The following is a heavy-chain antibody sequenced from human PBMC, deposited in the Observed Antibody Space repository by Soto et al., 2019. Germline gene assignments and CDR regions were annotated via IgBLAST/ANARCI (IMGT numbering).Heavy chain of an antibody. D-gene: IGHD3-9*01. J-gene: IGHJ5*02. CDR1: GGSISSSSYY. Sequence: SETLSLTCTVSGGSISSSSYYGGWIRQPPGKGLEWIGSIYSSGSTYYTPSLKSRVTISVDTYKNQFSLKLSSVTAADTAVYYCARHGRLRYFDWLLDAHNVLDPWGEGALVTVSS. CDR2: IYSSGST. V-gene: IGHV4-39*01. CDR3: ARHGRLRYFDWLLDAHNVLDP.